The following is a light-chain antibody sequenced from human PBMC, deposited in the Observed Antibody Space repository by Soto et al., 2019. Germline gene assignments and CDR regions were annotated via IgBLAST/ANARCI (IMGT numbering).Light chain of an antibody. V-gene: IGLV2-14*01. J-gene: IGLJ2*01. CDR1: SSDVGGYNY. CDR3: TSFTSSSTLVV. CDR2: EVN. Sequence: QSALTQPPSASGSPGQSVTISCTGTSSDVGGYNYVSWYQQHPGKAPKLMIYEVNSRPSGVSNRFSGSKSGNTASLTISGLQAEDEADYYCTSFTSSSTLVVFGGGTKLTVL.